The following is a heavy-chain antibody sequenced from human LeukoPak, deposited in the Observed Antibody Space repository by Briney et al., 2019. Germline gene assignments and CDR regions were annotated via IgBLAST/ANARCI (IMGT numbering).Heavy chain of an antibody. CDR3: ARDLSDYGDYTFAEYFQH. J-gene: IGHJ1*01. V-gene: IGHV3-30*04. Sequence: GRSLRLSCAASGFTFSSYAMHWVRQAPGKGLEWVAVISYDGSNKYYADSVKGRFTISRDNSKNTLYLQMNSLRAEDTAVYYWARDLSDYGDYTFAEYFQHWGQGTLVTVSS. D-gene: IGHD4-17*01. CDR1: GFTFSSYA. CDR2: ISYDGSNK.